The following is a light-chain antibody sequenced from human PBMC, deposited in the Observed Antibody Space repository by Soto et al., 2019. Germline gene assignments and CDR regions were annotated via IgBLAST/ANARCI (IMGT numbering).Light chain of an antibody. CDR2: SAS. CDR1: QGIVTF. CDR3: QQSYSTLLT. J-gene: IGKJ4*01. Sequence: DIQMTQSPSSLSASVGDRVTITCRASQGIVTFLNWYQQKPGKAPKLLIYSASSLQSGVPSRFSGSGSGTDFALTISSLEPEDFATYYCQQSYSTLLTFGGGTNVEIK. V-gene: IGKV1-39*01.